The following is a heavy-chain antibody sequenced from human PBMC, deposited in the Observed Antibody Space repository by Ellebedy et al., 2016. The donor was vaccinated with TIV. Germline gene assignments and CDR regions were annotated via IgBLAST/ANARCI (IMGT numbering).Heavy chain of an antibody. CDR1: GYSFTSYW. V-gene: IGHV5-51*01. CDR3: ARRQGLYYFDY. J-gene: IGHJ4*02. Sequence: GGSLRLSXKGSGYSFTSYWIGWVRQMPGKGLEWMGIIYPGDSDTRYSPSFQGQVTISADKSISTAYLQWSSLKASDTAMYYCARRQGLYYFDYWGQGTLVTVSS. CDR2: IYPGDSDT.